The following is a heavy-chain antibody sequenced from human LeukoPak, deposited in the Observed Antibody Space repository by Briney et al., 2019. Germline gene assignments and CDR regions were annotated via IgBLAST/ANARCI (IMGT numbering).Heavy chain of an antibody. Sequence: PSETRSLTWTVSGGSISGYYWTWIRQPPGQGLEWIAYIHSNGYTNYNPSLRSRVTISVDPSKNQFSLTVTPVTAADTAIYYCAQRQGPMSGTYDYFDPWGQGALVTVSS. CDR3: AQRQGPMSGTYDYFDP. D-gene: IGHD1-26*01. CDR1: GGSISGYY. CDR2: IHSNGYT. V-gene: IGHV4-4*09. J-gene: IGHJ5*02.